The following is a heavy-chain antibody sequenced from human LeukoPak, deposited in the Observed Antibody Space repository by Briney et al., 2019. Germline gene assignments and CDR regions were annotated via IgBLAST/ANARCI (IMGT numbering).Heavy chain of an antibody. D-gene: IGHD3-10*01. V-gene: IGHV3-66*01. CDR1: GFTVSSNY. CDR3: ARDLVPESCFDS. Sequence: GGSLRLSCAASGFTVSSNYMSWVRQAPGKGLEWVSVIYSGGSTYYADSVKGRFTISRDNSKNTLYLQMNSLRAEDTAVYYCARDLVPESCFDSWGQGTLVTVSS. CDR2: IYSGGST. J-gene: IGHJ4*02.